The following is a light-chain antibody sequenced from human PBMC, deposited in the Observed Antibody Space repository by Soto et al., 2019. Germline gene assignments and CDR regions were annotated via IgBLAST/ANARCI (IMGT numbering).Light chain of an antibody. CDR1: NIGSES. J-gene: IGLJ1*01. Sequence: SYDLTQPPSVSVVPGQTARITCGRSNIGSESVHWYQQKPGQAPVLVVYDDNDRPSGIPERFSGSNSGNTATLTINRVEAGDEADYYCQVWDSSLIVFGTGTKVTV. CDR3: QVWDSSLIV. V-gene: IGLV3-21*02. CDR2: DDN.